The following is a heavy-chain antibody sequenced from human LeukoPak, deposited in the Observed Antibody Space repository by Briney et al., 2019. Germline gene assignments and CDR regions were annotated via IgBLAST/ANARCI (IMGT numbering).Heavy chain of an antibody. CDR3: ARGSLRYFDWLNYFDY. CDR2: IYYSGST. J-gene: IGHJ4*02. V-gene: IGHV4-59*01. CDR1: GGSISSYY. D-gene: IGHD3-9*01. Sequence: SETLSLTCTVSGGSISSYYWSWIRQPPGKGLEWIGYIYYSGSTNYNPSLKSRVTISVDTSKNQFSLKLSSVTAADTAVSYCARGSLRYFDWLNYFDYWRQGTLVTVSS.